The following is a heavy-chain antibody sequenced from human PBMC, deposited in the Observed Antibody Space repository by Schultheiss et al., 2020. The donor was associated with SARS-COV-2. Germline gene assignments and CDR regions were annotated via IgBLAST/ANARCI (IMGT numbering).Heavy chain of an antibody. CDR2: ISAYNGNT. V-gene: IGHV1-18*01. D-gene: IGHD2-2*01. J-gene: IGHJ6*02. Sequence: ASVKVSCKASGYTFTSYGISWVRQAPGQGVEWMGWISAYNGNTNYAQKLQGRVTMTTDTSTSTAYMELRSLRSDDTAVYYCARDRYCRSTSCYPAYYYYYGMDVWGQGTTVTVSS. CDR3: ARDRYCRSTSCYPAYYYYYGMDV. CDR1: GYTFTSYG.